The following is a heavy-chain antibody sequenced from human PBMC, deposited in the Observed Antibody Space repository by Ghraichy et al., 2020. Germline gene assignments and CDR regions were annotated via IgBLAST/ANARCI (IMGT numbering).Heavy chain of an antibody. CDR3: ARDGGYCSGGSCYSKRSAYYFDY. J-gene: IGHJ4*02. Sequence: GESLRLSCAASGFTFSDYYMSWIRQAPGKGLEWVSYISSSGSTIYYADSVKGRFTISRDNAKNSLYLQMNSLRAEDTAVYYCARDGGYCSGGSCYSKRSAYYFDYWGQGTLVTVSS. D-gene: IGHD2-15*01. V-gene: IGHV3-11*01. CDR2: ISSSGSTI. CDR1: GFTFSDYY.